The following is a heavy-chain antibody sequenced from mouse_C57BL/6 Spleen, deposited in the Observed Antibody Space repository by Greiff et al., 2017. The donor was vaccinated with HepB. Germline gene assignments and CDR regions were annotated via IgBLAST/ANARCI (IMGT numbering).Heavy chain of an antibody. Sequence: VQLQQSGAELARPGASVKMSCKASGYTFTSYTMHWVKQRPGQGLEWIGYINPSSGYTKYNQKFKDKATLTADKSSSTAYMQLSSLTSEDSAVYYGAPTAQAPFDYWGQGTTLTVSA. CDR1: GYTFTSYT. CDR3: APTAQAPFDY. CDR2: INPSSGYT. D-gene: IGHD3-2*02. J-gene: IGHJ2*01. V-gene: IGHV1-4*01.